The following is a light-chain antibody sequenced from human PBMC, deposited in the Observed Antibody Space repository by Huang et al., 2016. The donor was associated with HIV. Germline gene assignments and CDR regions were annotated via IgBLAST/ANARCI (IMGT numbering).Light chain of an antibody. CDR3: QQYHSLPWT. CDR2: ATS. J-gene: IGKJ1*01. CDR1: QGIGNS. V-gene: IGKV1-NL1*01. Sequence: DIQMTQSPSSLSASVGDRVTITCRASQGIGNSLAWYQQKPEKAPRLLLYATSTWESGVPSRFSGSGAGTHYTLTINTLQPEDIASYYCQQYHSLPWTFGQGTKVEIK.